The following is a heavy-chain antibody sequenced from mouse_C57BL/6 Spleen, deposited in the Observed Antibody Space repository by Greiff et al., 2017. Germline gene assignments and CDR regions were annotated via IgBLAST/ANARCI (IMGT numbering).Heavy chain of an antibody. CDR1: GYTFTSYW. Sequence: QVQLKQPGTELVKPGASVKLSCKASGYTFTSYWMHWVKQRPGQGLEWIGNINPSNGGTNYNEKFKSKATLTVDKSSSTAYMQLSSLTSEDSAVYYCARSEKSNWDERYFDYWGQGTTLTVSS. CDR3: ARSEKSNWDERYFDY. V-gene: IGHV1-53*01. J-gene: IGHJ2*01. CDR2: INPSNGGT. D-gene: IGHD4-1*01.